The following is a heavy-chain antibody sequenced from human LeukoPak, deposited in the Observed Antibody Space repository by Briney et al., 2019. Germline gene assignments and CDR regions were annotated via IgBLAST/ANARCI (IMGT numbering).Heavy chain of an antibody. J-gene: IGHJ4*02. D-gene: IGHD6-19*01. V-gene: IGHV3-23*01. CDR2: VSGSGGST. CDR3: AKDLTLAVADTSVLLDY. Sequence: PGGSLRLSCAASGFTFSSYGMSWVRQAPGKGLEWVSAVSGSGGSTYYADSVKGRFTISRDNSKNTLYLQMNSLRAEDTAVYYCAKDLTLAVADTSVLLDYWGQGTLVTVSS. CDR1: GFTFSSYG.